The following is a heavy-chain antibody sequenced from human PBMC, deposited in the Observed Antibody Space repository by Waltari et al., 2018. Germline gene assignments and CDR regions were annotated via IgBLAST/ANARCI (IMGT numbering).Heavy chain of an antibody. J-gene: IGHJ4*02. Sequence: QVQLVQSGAEVKKPGASVKVSCKASGYNFTSYDIHWVRHSTGQGLEWMGWRNPNSVVTGYAQKFQGRVKMTRDTSTGTAYMEVSSLRSEDTAVYYCARVAAIGLVRFYGYWGQGTLVTVSS. CDR1: GYNFTSYD. D-gene: IGHD2-21*01. CDR2: RNPNSVVT. CDR3: ARVAAIGLVRFYGY. V-gene: IGHV1-8*01.